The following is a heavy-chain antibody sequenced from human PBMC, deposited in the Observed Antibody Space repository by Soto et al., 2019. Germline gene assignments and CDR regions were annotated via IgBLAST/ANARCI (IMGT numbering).Heavy chain of an antibody. CDR1: GGSISSGGYY. CDR2: IYYGGST. J-gene: IGHJ6*02. D-gene: IGHD2-15*01. CDR3: ARVGYCSGGSCYGYYYYYGMDV. V-gene: IGHV4-31*03. Sequence: SETLSLTCTVSGGSISSGGYYWSWIRQHPGKGLEWIGYIYYGGSTYYNPSLKSRVTISVGTSKNQFSLKLTSVTAADTAVYYCARVGYCSGGSCYGYYYYYGMDVWGQGTTVTVSS.